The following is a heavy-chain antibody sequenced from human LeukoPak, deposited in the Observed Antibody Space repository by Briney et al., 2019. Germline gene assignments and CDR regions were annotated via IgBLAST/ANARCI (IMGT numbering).Heavy chain of an antibody. CDR1: GFTFSSYS. CDR3: ASDSGLGGHPSDY. Sequence: GRSLRLSCAASGFTFSSYSMNWVRQTPGKGLEWVSSISSSSSYIYYADSVKGRFTISRDNARNSLYLQMNSLGAEDTALYYCASDSGLGGHPSDYWGQGTLVTVSS. V-gene: IGHV3-21*01. CDR2: ISSSSSYI. D-gene: IGHD2-15*01. J-gene: IGHJ4*02.